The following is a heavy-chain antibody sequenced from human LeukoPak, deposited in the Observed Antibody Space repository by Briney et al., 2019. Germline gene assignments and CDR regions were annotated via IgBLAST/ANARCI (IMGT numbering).Heavy chain of an antibody. Sequence: GGSLRLSCAASGFTFSTYNMNWVRQDPGKGLECVGRSRNKANSYTTEYAASVEGRFTISRDDSKNSMCPHMNSLKTEDTAMYYCATSVVPATPFDYWGQGTLVTVSS. D-gene: IGHD2-21*02. J-gene: IGHJ4*02. CDR2: SRNKANSYTT. CDR1: GFTFSTYN. V-gene: IGHV3-72*01. CDR3: ATSVVPATPFDY.